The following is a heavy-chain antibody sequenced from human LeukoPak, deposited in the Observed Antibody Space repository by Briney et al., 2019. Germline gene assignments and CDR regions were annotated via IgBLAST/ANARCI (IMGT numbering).Heavy chain of an antibody. D-gene: IGHD3-10*01. V-gene: IGHV1-2*02. J-gene: IGHJ4*02. CDR1: GYTFTGYY. CDR3: ARDSLWFGELPFDY. CDR2: INPNSGGT. Sequence: GASVRVSCKASGYTFTGYYMHWVRQAPGQGLEWMGWINPNSGGTNYAQKFQGRVTMTRDTSISTAYMELSRLRSDDAAVYYCARDSLWFGELPFDYWGQGTLVTVSS.